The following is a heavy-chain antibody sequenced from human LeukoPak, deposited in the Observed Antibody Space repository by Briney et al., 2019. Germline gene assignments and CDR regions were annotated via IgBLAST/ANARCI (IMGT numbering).Heavy chain of an antibody. V-gene: IGHV1-2*02. Sequence: ASVKVSCKASGYTFTDYYINWVRQAPGQGLEWIGWINPNSGDTNYAQKFQGRVTMTRDTSISTAYMELSRLRSDDTAVYYCARDPYSSGWYWYFDLWGRGTLVTVSS. CDR3: ARDPYSSGWYWYFDL. CDR1: GYTFTDYY. J-gene: IGHJ2*01. D-gene: IGHD6-19*01. CDR2: INPNSGDT.